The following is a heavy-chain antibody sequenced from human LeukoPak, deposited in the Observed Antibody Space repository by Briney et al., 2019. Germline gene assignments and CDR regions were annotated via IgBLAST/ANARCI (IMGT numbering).Heavy chain of an antibody. J-gene: IGHJ4*02. CDR2: ISGSGGST. CDR1: GFTFSDYY. Sequence: GGSLRLSCAASGFTFSDYYMSWIRQAPGKGLEWVSAISGSGGSTYYADSVKGRFTISRDNSKNTLYLQMNSLRAEDTAVYYCAKGRIRYCSSTNCYGDYWGQGTLVTVSS. CDR3: AKGRIRYCSSTNCYGDY. D-gene: IGHD2-2*01. V-gene: IGHV3-23*01.